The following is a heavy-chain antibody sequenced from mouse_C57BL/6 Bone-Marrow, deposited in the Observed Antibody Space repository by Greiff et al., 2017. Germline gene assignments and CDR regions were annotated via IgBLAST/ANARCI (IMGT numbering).Heavy chain of an antibody. CDR3: TILGRDWYFDV. Sequence: QVQLKESGAELVRPGASVTLSCKASGYTFTDYEMHWVKQTPVHGLEWIGAIDPETGGTAYNQKFKGKAILTADKSSSTAYMELRSLTSEDSAVYYCTILGRDWYFDVWGTGTTVTVSS. D-gene: IGHD4-1*01. J-gene: IGHJ1*03. V-gene: IGHV1-15*01. CDR1: GYTFTDYE. CDR2: IDPETGGT.